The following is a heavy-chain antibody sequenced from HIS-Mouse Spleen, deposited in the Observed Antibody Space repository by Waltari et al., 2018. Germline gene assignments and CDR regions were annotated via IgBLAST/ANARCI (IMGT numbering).Heavy chain of an antibody. D-gene: IGHD5-18*01. CDR1: GYTFTGYY. CDR2: INPNSGGT. J-gene: IGHJ4*02. V-gene: IGHV1-2*02. CDR3: ARVADTAMVTSIPFDY. Sequence: QVQLVQSGAEVKKPGASVKVSCKASGYTFTGYYIPWVRQAPGQGLEWMGWINPNSGGTNYAQKFQGRVTMTRDTSISTAYMELSRLRSDDTAVYYCARVADTAMVTSIPFDYWGQGTLVTVSS.